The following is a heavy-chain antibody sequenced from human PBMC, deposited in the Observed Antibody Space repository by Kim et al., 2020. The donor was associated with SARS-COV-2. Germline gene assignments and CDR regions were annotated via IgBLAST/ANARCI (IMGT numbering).Heavy chain of an antibody. CDR2: IYYSGST. Sequence: SETLSLTCTVSGGSISSSSYYWGWIRQPPGKGLEWIGSIYYSGSTYYNPSLKSRVTISVDTSKNQFSLKLSSVTAAVTAVYYCARQEPDYYDSSGYSYPFDYWGQGTLVTVSS. V-gene: IGHV4-39*01. D-gene: IGHD3-22*01. J-gene: IGHJ4*02. CDR3: ARQEPDYYDSSGYSYPFDY. CDR1: GGSISSSSYY.